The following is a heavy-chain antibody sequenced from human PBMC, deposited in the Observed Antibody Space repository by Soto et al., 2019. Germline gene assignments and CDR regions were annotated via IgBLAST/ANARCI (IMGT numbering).Heavy chain of an antibody. CDR1: GGSVSSGSYY. D-gene: IGHD2-21*02. V-gene: IGHV4-61*01. Sequence: SETLSLTCTVSGGSVSSGSYYWSWIRQPPGKGLEWIGYIYYSGSTNYNPSLKSRVTISVDTSKNQFSLKLSSVTAADTAVYYCARGNGGNSGSSDYWGQGTLVTVSS. J-gene: IGHJ4*02. CDR2: IYYSGST. CDR3: ARGNGGNSGSSDY.